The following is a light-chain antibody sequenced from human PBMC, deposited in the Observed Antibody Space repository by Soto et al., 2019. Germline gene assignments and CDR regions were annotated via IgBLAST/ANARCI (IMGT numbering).Light chain of an antibody. Sequence: QSVLTQPASVSGSPGQSITISCTGTRSDVGRYNYVSWYQQHPGKAPKLLIYEVTYRPSGVSARFSGSKSGSTASLTISGLQAEDEADYYCSSYSTTTSPHVLFGGGTKLTV. V-gene: IGLV2-14*01. CDR1: RSDVGRYNY. J-gene: IGLJ2*01. CDR3: SSYSTTTSPHVL. CDR2: EVT.